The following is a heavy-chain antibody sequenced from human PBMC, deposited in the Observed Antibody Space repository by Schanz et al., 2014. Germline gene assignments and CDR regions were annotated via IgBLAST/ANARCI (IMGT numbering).Heavy chain of an antibody. CDR2: ISHSGGSK. J-gene: IGHJ6*02. CDR3: AKGMGYCSGGTCYDYYYYGLDV. D-gene: IGHD2-15*01. V-gene: IGHV3-23*01. Sequence: DVQLLESGGGLVQPGGSLRLSCAASGFTFNSYAMTWVRQAPGKGLEWVSSISHSGGSKYYADSVKGRFTISRDSGQNSLYLQMNSLRAGDTAVFYCAKGMGYCSGGTCYDYYYYGLDVWGQGTTVTVSS. CDR1: GFTFNSYA.